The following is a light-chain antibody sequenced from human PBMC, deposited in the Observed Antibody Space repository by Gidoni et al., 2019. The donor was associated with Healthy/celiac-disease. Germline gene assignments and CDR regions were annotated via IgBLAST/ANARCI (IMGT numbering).Light chain of an antibody. J-gene: IGLJ1*01. V-gene: IGLV2-14*01. CDR1: SSDVGGYNY. CDR3: SSYTSSSTPYV. Sequence: SALTQPASVAGSPGESITISCTGTSSDVGGYNYVSWYQQHPGKAPKLMIYYVSTRPSVVSNRFSCSKSGNTASLTISSLQAADEADYYCSSYTSSSTPYVFGTGTKLTVL. CDR2: YVS.